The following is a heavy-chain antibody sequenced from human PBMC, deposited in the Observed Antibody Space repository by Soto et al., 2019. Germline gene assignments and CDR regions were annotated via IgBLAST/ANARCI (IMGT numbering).Heavy chain of an antibody. D-gene: IGHD1-1*01. CDR3: AREHVRPRTGAMDV. Sequence: GASVKVSCKASGYTFTGYYMHWVRQAPGQGLEWMGWINPNSGGTNYAQKFQGWVTMTRDTSISTAYMELSRLRSDDTAVYWCAREHVRPRTGAMDVWGQGTTVTVSS. CDR1: GYTFTGYY. J-gene: IGHJ6*02. CDR2: INPNSGGT. V-gene: IGHV1-2*04.